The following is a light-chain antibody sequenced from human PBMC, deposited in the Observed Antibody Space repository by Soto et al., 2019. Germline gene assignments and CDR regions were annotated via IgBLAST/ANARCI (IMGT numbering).Light chain of an antibody. J-gene: IGKJ4*01. CDR2: DAS. V-gene: IGKV3-11*01. Sequence: EIVLTQSPATLSLSPGERATLSCRASQSINRHLAWYRQKPGQAPRLLIYDASNRATGIPARFSGSGSGTAFSLTISSLEPEDLGVYYCQQRSNWPPVNFCGGTKVEIK. CDR3: QQRSNWPPVN. CDR1: QSINRH.